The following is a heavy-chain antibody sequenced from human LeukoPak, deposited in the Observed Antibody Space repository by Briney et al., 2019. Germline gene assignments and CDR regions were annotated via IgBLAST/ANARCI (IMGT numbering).Heavy chain of an antibody. V-gene: IGHV3-48*02. Sequence: GGSLRLSCAASGFTFSSYSMNWVRKAPGKGLGWVSYISSSSSTIYYADSVKGRFTISRDNAKNSLYLQMNSLRDEDTAVYYCARATLDYDAFDIWGQGTMVTVSS. J-gene: IGHJ3*02. CDR1: GFTFSSYS. CDR2: ISSSSSTI. CDR3: ARATLDYDAFDI. D-gene: IGHD3-16*01.